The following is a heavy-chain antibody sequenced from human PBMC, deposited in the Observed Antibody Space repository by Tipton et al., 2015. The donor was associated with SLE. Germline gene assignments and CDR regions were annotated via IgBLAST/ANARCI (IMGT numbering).Heavy chain of an antibody. CDR3: ARCPYYYMDV. V-gene: IGHV4-39*07. J-gene: IGHJ6*03. Sequence: TLSLTCTVSNGSISSSPYYWGWIRQSPGKGLEWVGSIYYSGSTYYNPSLKSRVTISVDTSRNQCSLNLTSVTAADTAVYYCARCPYYYMDVWGKGTTVTVSS. CDR2: IYYSGST. CDR1: NGSISSSPYY.